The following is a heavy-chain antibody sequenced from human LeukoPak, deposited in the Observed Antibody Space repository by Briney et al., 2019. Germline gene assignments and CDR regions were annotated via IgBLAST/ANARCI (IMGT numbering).Heavy chain of an antibody. CDR2: TKEDESEK. J-gene: IGHJ5*02. V-gene: IGHV3-7*01. Sequence: GGSLRLSCVASGFNFNGYWMSWVRQAPGKGLEWVAKTKEDESEKYYVDSVKGRFTISKDNARNSLYLQMNSLKAEDTAVYYCARDWVGGFDHWGQGTLVAVSS. D-gene: IGHD3-16*01. CDR1: GFNFNGYW. CDR3: ARDWVGGFDH.